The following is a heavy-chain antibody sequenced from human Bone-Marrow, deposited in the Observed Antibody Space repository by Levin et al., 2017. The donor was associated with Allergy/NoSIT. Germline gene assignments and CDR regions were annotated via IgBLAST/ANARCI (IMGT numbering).Heavy chain of an antibody. V-gene: IGHV1-69*13. D-gene: IGHD2-21*02. Sequence: SVKVSCKASGDTFSTYAISWVRQAPGQGLEWMGGIIPMLETPHYAQRSQGRLTITADESTSTAYMEMSSLRSEDTAVYFCARGYACGGDCYSFLHWGQGTLITVSS. CDR2: IIPMLETP. CDR3: ARGYACGGDCYSFLH. J-gene: IGHJ4*02. CDR1: GDTFSTYA.